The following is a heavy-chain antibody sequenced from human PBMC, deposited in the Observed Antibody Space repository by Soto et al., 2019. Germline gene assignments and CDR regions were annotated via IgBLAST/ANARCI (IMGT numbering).Heavy chain of an antibody. CDR1: GFTFSNAW. D-gene: IGHD3-22*01. V-gene: IGHV3-15*07. J-gene: IGHJ4*01. CDR3: TTDSYSTIIIVRFDY. CDR2: IKSKTDGGTT. Sequence: GGSLRLSCAASGFTFSNAWINWVRQAPGKGLERVGRIKSKTDGGTTDFAEPVKGRFAISRDDSNNMVYLQMNSLKIEDTAVHYCTTDSYSTIIIVRFDYWGHGTLVTVSS.